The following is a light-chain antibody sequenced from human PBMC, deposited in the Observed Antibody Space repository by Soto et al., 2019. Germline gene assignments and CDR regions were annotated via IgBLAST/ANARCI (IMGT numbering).Light chain of an antibody. CDR1: QSVTSSY. CDR2: GAS. J-gene: IGKJ4*01. CDR3: QQYGSSRLT. V-gene: IGKV3-20*01. Sequence: EIVLTQSPGTLSLSSGERVTLSCRASQSVTSSYLAWYQQKPGQAPRLLIYGASTRATGIPDRFSGSGSGTDFTLTISRLEPEDFAVYYCQQYGSSRLTFGGGTKVEIK.